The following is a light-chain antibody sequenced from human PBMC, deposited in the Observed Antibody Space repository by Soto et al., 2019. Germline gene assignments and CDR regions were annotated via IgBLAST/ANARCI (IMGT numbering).Light chain of an antibody. CDR1: TSNIGASYG. Sequence: QSMLTQPPSVSGAPGQRVTISCTGSTSNIGASYGVHWYQHLPGTAPKLLIYGYSIRPSGVPDRFSGSKSGTSASLAITGLQPEDEADYYCQSYDSSLTCVVFGGGTKLTVL. V-gene: IGLV1-40*01. CDR2: GYS. J-gene: IGLJ2*01. CDR3: QSYDSSLTCVV.